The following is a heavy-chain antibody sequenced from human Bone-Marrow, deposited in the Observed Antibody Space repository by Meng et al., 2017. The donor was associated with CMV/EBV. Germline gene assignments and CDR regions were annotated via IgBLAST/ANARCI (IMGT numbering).Heavy chain of an antibody. Sequence: SVKVSCKASGGTFSSYAISWVRQAPGQGLEWMGGIIPILGIANYAQKFQGRVTITADKSTSTAYMELSSLRSEDTAVYYCAREVTLGYCSSTSCPRELNWCGHWGQGTLVTVSS. CDR2: IIPILGIA. D-gene: IGHD2-2*01. CDR1: GGTFSSYA. V-gene: IGHV1-69*10. CDR3: AREVTLGYCSSTSCPRELNWCGH. J-gene: IGHJ5*02.